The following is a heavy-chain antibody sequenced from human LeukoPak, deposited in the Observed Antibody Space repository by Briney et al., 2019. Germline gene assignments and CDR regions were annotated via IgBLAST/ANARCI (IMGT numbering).Heavy chain of an antibody. V-gene: IGHV4-31*03. CDR2: IYYSGST. D-gene: IGHD6-6*01. J-gene: IGHJ4*02. CDR3: ARAVGSSSFINY. Sequence: PSETLSLTCTVSGGSISSGGYYWSWIRQHPGKGLEWIGYIYYSGSTYYNPSLKSRVTISVDTSKNQFSLKLSSVTAADTAVYYCARAVGSSSFINYWGQGTLVTVSS. CDR1: GGSISSGGYY.